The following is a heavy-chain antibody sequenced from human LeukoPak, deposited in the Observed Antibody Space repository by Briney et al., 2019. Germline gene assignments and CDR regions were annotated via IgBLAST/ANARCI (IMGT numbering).Heavy chain of an antibody. Sequence: GGSLRLSCEASGFTFSRYWMSWVRQAPRKGLEWVANIKQDGSETYYVDSIKGRFTISRDNAKNSLYLQMNSLRAEDTAVYYCARDKGDYDTSGSLFIFGGQGTLVTVSS. CDR2: IKQDGSET. J-gene: IGHJ4*02. V-gene: IGHV3-7*03. CDR1: GFTFSRYW. CDR3: ARDKGDYDTSGSLFIF. D-gene: IGHD3-22*01.